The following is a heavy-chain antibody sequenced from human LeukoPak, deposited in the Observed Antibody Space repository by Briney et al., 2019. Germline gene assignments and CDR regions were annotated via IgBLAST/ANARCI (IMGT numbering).Heavy chain of an antibody. Sequence: PSETLSLTCTVSGGSISSSSYYWSWIRQPPGKGLEWIGEINHSGSTNYNPSLKSRVTISVDTSKNQFSLKLSSVTAADTAVYYCASLFRCSSSWYLNRYFDYWGQGTLVTVSS. D-gene: IGHD6-13*01. J-gene: IGHJ4*02. V-gene: IGHV4-39*07. CDR2: INHSGST. CDR1: GGSISSSSYY. CDR3: ASLFRCSSSWYLNRYFDY.